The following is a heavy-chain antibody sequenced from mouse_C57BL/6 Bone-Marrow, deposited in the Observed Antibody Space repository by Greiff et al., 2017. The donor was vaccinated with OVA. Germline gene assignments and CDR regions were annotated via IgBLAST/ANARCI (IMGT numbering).Heavy chain of an antibody. Sequence: EVQLQQSGAELVRPGASVKLSCTASGFNIKDDYMHWVKQRPEQGLEWIGWIDPENGDTEYASKFQGKATITADTSSNTAYLQLSSLTSEDTADYYCTTRHYGSSYFDYWGQGTTLTVSS. D-gene: IGHD1-1*01. J-gene: IGHJ2*01. CDR3: TTRHYGSSYFDY. CDR1: GFNIKDDY. CDR2: IDPENGDT. V-gene: IGHV14-4*01.